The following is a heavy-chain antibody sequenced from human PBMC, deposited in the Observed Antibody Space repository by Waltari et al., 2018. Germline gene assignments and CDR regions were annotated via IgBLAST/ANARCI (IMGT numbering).Heavy chain of an antibody. Sequence: QVQLQQWGAGLLKPSETLSLTCAVYGGSFSGYYWSWIRQTPGKVLEWNGEINQSGSTNYNPAPNSRVTISVDTSKNQYSLKLGSVTAADTAVDYCARGRGDYVWGSYRSHFDYWGQGTLVTVSS. D-gene: IGHD3-16*02. CDR3: ARGRGDYVWGSYRSHFDY. V-gene: IGHV4-34*01. CDR1: GGSFSGYY. CDR2: INQSGST. J-gene: IGHJ4*02.